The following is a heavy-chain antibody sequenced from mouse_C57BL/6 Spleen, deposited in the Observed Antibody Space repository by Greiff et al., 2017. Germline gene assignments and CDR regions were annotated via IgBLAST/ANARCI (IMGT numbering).Heavy chain of an antibody. CDR1: GFTFSSYA. CDR3: ARAFSHYCGSSDVYFGG. Sequence: EVQRVESGGGLVKPGGSLKLSCAASGFTFSSYAMSWVRQTPEKRLEWVATISDGGSYTYYPDNLKGRFTISRDNAKNNRYLQLSHLKSEDTAMYYCARAFSHYCGSSDVYFGGWGTGTTVTVAS. V-gene: IGHV5-4*01. CDR2: ISDGGSYT. J-gene: IGHJ1*03. D-gene: IGHD1-1*01.